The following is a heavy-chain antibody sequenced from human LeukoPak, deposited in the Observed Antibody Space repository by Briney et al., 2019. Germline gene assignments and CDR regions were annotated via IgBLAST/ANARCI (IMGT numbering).Heavy chain of an antibody. J-gene: IGHJ4*02. CDR2: IYHSGST. CDR1: GYSISSGYY. V-gene: IGHV4-38-2*02. D-gene: IGHD3-22*01. Sequence: SETLSLTCTVSGYSISSGYYWGWIRQPPGKGLEWIGSIYHSGSTYYNPSLKSRVTISVDTSKNQFSLKLSSVTAADTAVYYCASSSVRFVFDYWGQGTLVTVSS. CDR3: ASSSVRFVFDY.